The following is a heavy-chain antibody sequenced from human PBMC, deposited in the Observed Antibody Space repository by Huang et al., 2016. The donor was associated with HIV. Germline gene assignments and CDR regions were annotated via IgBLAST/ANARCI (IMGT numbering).Heavy chain of an antibody. CDR3: ATLPPVNYGRSGGRVRDY. J-gene: IGHJ4*02. CDR1: GYTFSNYD. V-gene: IGHV1-8*01. D-gene: IGHD2-15*01. CDR2: RNPNSGNT. Sequence: QVQLVQSGTEVKKPGASVKVSCKASGYTFSNYDINWVRQAPGQGLEWMGWRNPNSGNTGYEREFQGRGTMTRSTSISTAYMELSRLGFEDTAVYYWATLPPVNYGRSGGRVRDYWGQGSLVTVSS.